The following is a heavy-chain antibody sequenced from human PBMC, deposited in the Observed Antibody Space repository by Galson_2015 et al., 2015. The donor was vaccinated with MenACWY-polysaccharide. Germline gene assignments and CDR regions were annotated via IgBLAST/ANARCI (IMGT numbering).Heavy chain of an antibody. CDR3: ARGYSAYD. CDR2: IKSDGSST. J-gene: IGHJ4*02. Sequence: SLRLSCAASGFTFSTYWMHWVRQAPGKGLVWVSRIKSDGSSTNYADSVKGRFTISRENAKNTLYLQMNSLRAEDTALYYCARGYSAYDWGQRTLVTVSA. V-gene: IGHV3-74*01. D-gene: IGHD5-12*01. CDR1: GFTFSTYW.